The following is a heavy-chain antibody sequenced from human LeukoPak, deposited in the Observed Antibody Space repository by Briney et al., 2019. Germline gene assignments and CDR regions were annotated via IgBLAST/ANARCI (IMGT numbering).Heavy chain of an antibody. J-gene: IGHJ6*03. V-gene: IGHV4-34*01. CDR3: ARMVRSSSIAANYYMDV. CDR2: INHSGST. Sequence: PWETLSLTCAVYGGSFSGYYWSWIRQPPGKGLEWIGEINHSGSTNHNPSLKSRVTISVDTSKNQFSLKLSSVTAADTAVYYCARMVRSSSIAANYYMDVWGKGTTVTVSS. CDR1: GGSFSGYY. D-gene: IGHD6-6*01.